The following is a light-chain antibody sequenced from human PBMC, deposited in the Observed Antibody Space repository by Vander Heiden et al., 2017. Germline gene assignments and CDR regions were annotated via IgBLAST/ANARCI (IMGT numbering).Light chain of an antibody. J-gene: IGLJ3*02. CDR3: QTWGTGTWV. CDR2: LRSDGSH. CDR1: SGHSSYA. V-gene: IGLV4-69*01. Sequence: QLVLTQSPSASASLGASVTLTCTLSSGHSSYAIAWHQQHPEKGPRYLMKLRSDGSHSKGDGIPDRFSGSSSGAERYLTISSLQSEDEADYYCQTWGTGTWVFGGGTKLTVL.